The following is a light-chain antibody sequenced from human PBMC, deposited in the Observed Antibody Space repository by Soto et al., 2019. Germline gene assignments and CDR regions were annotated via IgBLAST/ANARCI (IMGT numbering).Light chain of an antibody. CDR1: QSISSW. CDR2: AAS. CDR3: RQSYSTPPIT. J-gene: IGKJ5*01. V-gene: IGKV1-39*01. Sequence: DIQMTQSPSTLSASVGYIVTITFRASQSISSWLAWYQQKPGKAPKLLIYAASSLQSGVPSRFSGSGSGTDFTLTISSLQPEDFATYYCRQSYSTPPITFGQGTRLEI.